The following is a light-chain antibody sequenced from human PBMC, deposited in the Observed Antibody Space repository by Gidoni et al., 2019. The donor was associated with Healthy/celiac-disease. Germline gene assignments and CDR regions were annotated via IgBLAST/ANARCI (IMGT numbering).Light chain of an antibody. CDR3: QQRSNWRT. J-gene: IGKJ1*01. V-gene: IGKV3-11*01. CDR2: DAS. Sequence: EIVLTQSPATLSLSPGERATLSWRASQSVSSSLAWYQQKPGQAPRLLIYDASNRATGIPARFSGSGSGTDFTITISSLEPEDFAVYYCQQRSNWRTFGQGTKVEIK. CDR1: QSVSSS.